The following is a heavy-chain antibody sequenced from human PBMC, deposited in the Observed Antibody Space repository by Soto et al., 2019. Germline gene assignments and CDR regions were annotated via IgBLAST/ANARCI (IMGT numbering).Heavy chain of an antibody. V-gene: IGHV1-69*13. CDR1: GGTFNNNA. CDR2: IIPILGTA. J-gene: IGHJ6*02. CDR3: ARPYDSSDYYGGGMDV. D-gene: IGHD3-22*01. Sequence: SVKVSCKASGGTFNNNAISWVRQAPGQGLEWMGGIIPILGTANYARKFRGRVTITADESTSTGYMDLSSLRSEDTAVYYCARPYDSSDYYGGGMDVWGQGTTVTVSS.